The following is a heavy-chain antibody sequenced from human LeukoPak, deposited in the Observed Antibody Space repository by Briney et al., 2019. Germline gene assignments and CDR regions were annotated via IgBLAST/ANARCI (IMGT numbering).Heavy chain of an antibody. CDR2: IYYSGST. J-gene: IGHJ4*02. V-gene: IGHV4-61*08. D-gene: IGHD6-19*01. CDR3: ARTAYSSGWYGDFDY. Sequence: PSETLSLTCTVSGGSISSGDYYWSWIRQPPGKGLEWIGYIYYSGSTNYNPSLKSRVTISVDTSKNQFSLKLSSVTAADTAVYYCARTAYSSGWYGDFDYWGQGTLVTVSS. CDR1: GGSISSGDYY.